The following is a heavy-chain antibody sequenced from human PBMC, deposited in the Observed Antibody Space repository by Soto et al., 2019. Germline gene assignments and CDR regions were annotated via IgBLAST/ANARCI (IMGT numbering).Heavy chain of an antibody. D-gene: IGHD3-22*01. V-gene: IGHV1-18*01. CDR1: GYTFTSYG. CDR3: ARAKIGDYYDSSGYYYSDWFDP. Sequence: GASVKTSCTASGYTFTSYGISWVRQAPGQGLEWMGWISAYNGNTNYAQKLQGRVTMTTDTPTSTAYMELRSLRSDDTAVYYCARAKIGDYYDSSGYYYSDWFDPWGQGTLVTVSS. CDR2: ISAYNGNT. J-gene: IGHJ5*02.